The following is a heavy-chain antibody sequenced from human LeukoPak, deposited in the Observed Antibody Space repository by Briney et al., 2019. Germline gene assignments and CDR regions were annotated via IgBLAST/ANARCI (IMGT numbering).Heavy chain of an antibody. J-gene: IGHJ5*02. CDR2: VYYSGAT. CDR3: ARVTYYYGSGAWFDP. V-gene: IGHV4-30-4*01. CDR1: GDSVSSRDYY. D-gene: IGHD3-10*01. Sequence: SETLSLTCTVSGDSVSSRDYYWSWIRQIPGRGLEWIGYVYYSGATYYNPSLKSRVTTSVDTSNNQFSLRLTSVTAADTALHYCARVTYYYGSGAWFDPWGQGTLVTVSS.